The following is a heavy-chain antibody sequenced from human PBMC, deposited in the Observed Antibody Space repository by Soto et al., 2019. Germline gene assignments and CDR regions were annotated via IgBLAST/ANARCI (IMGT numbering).Heavy chain of an antibody. CDR3: ARDYGDYKDYYYGMDV. Sequence: PGGSLRLSCAASGFTFDDYGMSWVRQAPGKGLEWVSGINWNGGSTGYADSVKGRFTISRHNSKNTLYLQMNSLRAEDTAVYYCARDYGDYKDYYYGMDVWGQGTTVTVSS. CDR2: INWNGGST. J-gene: IGHJ6*02. V-gene: IGHV3-20*04. D-gene: IGHD4-17*01. CDR1: GFTFDDYG.